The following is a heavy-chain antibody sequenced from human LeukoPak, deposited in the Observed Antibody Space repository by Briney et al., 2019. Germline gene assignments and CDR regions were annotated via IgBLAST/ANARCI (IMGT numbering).Heavy chain of an antibody. V-gene: IGHV3-30*04. Sequence: GGSLRLSCAASGFTFSSYAMHWVRQAPGKGLEWVAVISYDGSNKYYADSVKGRFTISRDNSKNTLYLQMNSLRAEDTAVYYCARDPKFVVLRYFEFPDYWGLGTLVTVSS. CDR2: ISYDGSNK. CDR1: GFTFSSYA. D-gene: IGHD3-9*01. CDR3: ARDPKFVVLRYFEFPDY. J-gene: IGHJ4*02.